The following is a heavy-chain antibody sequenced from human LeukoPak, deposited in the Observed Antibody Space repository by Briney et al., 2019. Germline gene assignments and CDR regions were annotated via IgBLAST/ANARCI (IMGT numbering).Heavy chain of an antibody. CDR3: ARDPRGIVGANHNWFDP. D-gene: IGHD1-26*01. CDR1: GGSISSYY. V-gene: IGHV4-4*07. CDR2: IYASGST. J-gene: IGHJ5*02. Sequence: PETLSLTCTVSGGSISSYYWSWIRQPAGKGLEWIGRIYASGSTNYNPSLKSRVTMSVDTSKSQFSLKLISVTAADTAVYYCARDPRGIVGANHNWFDPWGQGTLATVSS.